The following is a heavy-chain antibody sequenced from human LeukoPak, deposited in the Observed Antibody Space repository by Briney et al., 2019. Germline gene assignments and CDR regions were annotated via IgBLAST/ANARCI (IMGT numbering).Heavy chain of an antibody. D-gene: IGHD3-3*01. V-gene: IGHV3-23*01. CDR1: GFTFDSYN. J-gene: IGHJ4*02. CDR3: AKDGLDFWSGYYYYFDY. CDR2: ISGSGGST. Sequence: GGSLRLSCAAPGFTFDSYNMNWVRQAPGKGLEWVSAISGSGGSTYYADSVKGRFTISRDNSKNTLYLQMNSLRAEDTAVYYCAKDGLDFWSGYYYYFDYWGQGTLVTVSS.